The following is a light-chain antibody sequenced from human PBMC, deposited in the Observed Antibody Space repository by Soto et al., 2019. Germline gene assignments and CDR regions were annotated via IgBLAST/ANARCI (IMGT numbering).Light chain of an antibody. CDR1: QRISSN. CDR3: QHYNNWPPYT. CDR2: GAS. V-gene: IGKV3-15*01. Sequence: EIVMTQSPATLSVSPGERASLSCRASQRISSNLAWYQQKPGQAPRLLIYGASTMATGIPARFSGIGSETEFTHTISSLQSEDSAVYYCQHYNNWPPYTFGQGTKLEIK. J-gene: IGKJ2*01.